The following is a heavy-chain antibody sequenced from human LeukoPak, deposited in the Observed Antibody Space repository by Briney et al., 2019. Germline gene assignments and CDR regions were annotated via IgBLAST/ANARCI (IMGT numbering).Heavy chain of an antibody. CDR3: AKDSRGGWSGYFDY. J-gene: IGHJ4*02. D-gene: IGHD6-19*01. V-gene: IGHV3-33*06. Sequence: GGSLRLSCVAAGFSFTSSGMYWVRQALGKGLEWVAVIWHDGSAEFYADSVKGRFSISRDNSRSMVYLQMDSLRDDDTAVYFCAKDSRGGWSGYFDYWGQGTLVTVSS. CDR1: GFSFTSSG. CDR2: IWHDGSAE.